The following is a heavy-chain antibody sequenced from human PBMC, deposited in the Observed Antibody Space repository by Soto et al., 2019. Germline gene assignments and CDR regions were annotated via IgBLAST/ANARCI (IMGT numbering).Heavy chain of an antibody. CDR1: GFTFSSYW. J-gene: IGHJ3*01. CDR2: INSDGSTT. V-gene: IGHV3-74*01. D-gene: IGHD5-12*01. CDR3: ASEAGRLTVATRNALDV. Sequence: EVQLVESGGGLVQPGGSLRLSCAASGFTFSSYWMHGVRQAPGKGLLWVSCINSDGSTTRYADSVKGRFTISRDNAKNTLYLEMNSLRADDTAVYYCASEAGRLTVATRNALDVWGQGTMVTVSS.